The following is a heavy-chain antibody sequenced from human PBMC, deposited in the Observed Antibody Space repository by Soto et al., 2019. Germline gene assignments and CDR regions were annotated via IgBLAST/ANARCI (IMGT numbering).Heavy chain of an antibody. D-gene: IGHD4-17*01. J-gene: IGHJ3*02. CDR1: GFTFSTYA. Sequence: PGWATRLSWEASGFTFSTYAMSWVRQAQGKGLEWVSALTPSGGERFYPDSVKGRFTISRDNYMNEMYLKMNRLTIEAKDVYYCEHTPGYGVFDAYDIWGQGIKVTVTS. CDR3: EHTPGYGVFDAYDI. V-gene: IGHV3-23*01. CDR2: LTPSGGER.